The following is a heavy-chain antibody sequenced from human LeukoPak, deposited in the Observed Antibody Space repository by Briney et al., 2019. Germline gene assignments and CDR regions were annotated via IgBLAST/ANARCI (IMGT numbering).Heavy chain of an antibody. D-gene: IGHD2-2*01. CDR3: ARGLRSKYCSSTSCRKNNWFDP. Sequence: ASVKVSCKASGYTFTSYDINWVRQATGQGLERMGWMNPNSGNTGYAQKFQGRVTMTRNTSISTAYMELSSLRSEDTAAYYCARGLRSKYCSSTSCRKNNWFDPWGQGTLVTVSS. J-gene: IGHJ5*02. CDR1: GYTFTSYD. V-gene: IGHV1-8*01. CDR2: MNPNSGNT.